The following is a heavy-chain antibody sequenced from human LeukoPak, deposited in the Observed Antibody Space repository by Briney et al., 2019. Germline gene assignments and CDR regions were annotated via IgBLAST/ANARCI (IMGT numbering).Heavy chain of an antibody. CDR1: GFTFDDYA. J-gene: IGHJ3*02. Sequence: PGGSLRLSCAASGFTFDDYAMHWARQAPGKGLEWVSGISWNSGSIGYADSVKGRFTISRDNAKNSLYLQMNSLRAEDTGLYYCAKENIWGQGTMVTVSS. CDR2: ISWNSGSI. CDR3: AKENI. V-gene: IGHV3-9*01.